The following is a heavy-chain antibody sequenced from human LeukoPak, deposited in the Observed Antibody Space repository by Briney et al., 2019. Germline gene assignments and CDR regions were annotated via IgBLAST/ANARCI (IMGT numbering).Heavy chain of an antibody. J-gene: IGHJ4*02. D-gene: IGHD4-23*01. V-gene: IGHV4-59*08. CDR3: ARAPLRWNGAGEPFDY. CDR1: GGSISSYY. Sequence: PSETLSLTCTVSGGSISSYYWSWIRRPPGKGLEWIGYIYYSGSTNYNPSLKSRVTISVDTSKNQFSLKLSSVAAADTAVYYCARAPLRWNGAGEPFDYWGQGTLVTVSS. CDR2: IYYSGST.